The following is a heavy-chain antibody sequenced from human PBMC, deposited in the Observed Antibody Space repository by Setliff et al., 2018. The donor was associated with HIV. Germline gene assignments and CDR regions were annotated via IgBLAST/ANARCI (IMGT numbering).Heavy chain of an antibody. CDR2: IYHSGSA. CDR3: ARFHPYCSRSDFWVGYTALYNWFDP. J-gene: IGHJ5*02. V-gene: IGHV4-38-2*01. CDR1: RHSISNGYY. Sequence: SETLSLTCSVFRHSISNGYYWGWIRQPPGKGLEWIGSIYHSGSAYYNPSLESRVTISVDTSRNQFSLKLNSVTAADTAVYYCARFHPYCSRSDFWVGYTALYNWFDPWGQGTLVTVSS. D-gene: IGHD3-3*01.